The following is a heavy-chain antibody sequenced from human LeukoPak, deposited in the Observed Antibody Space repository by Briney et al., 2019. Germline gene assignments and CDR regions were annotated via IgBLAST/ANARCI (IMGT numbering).Heavy chain of an antibody. CDR1: GASLSETS. J-gene: IGHJ3*02. D-gene: IGHD3-10*01. CDR3: ATYRLLWFGELPHAFDI. CDR2: FDPEDGES. Sequence: ASVKVSCKVSGASLSETSIHWVRQAPGQWLEWMGGFDPEDGESIFAQRFQGRFSMTEDTSTDTAYMELSSLRSEDTAVYYCATYRLLWFGELPHAFDIWGQGTMVAVSS. V-gene: IGHV1-24*01.